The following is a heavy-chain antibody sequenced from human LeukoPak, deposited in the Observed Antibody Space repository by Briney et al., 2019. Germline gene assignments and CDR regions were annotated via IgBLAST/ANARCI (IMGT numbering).Heavy chain of an antibody. CDR3: TRGPWGDY. CDR1: GFTFGDNA. Sequence: GGSLRLSCTASGFTFGDNAMSWFRQAPGKGLEWVSFIRGKVYGGTTEYAASVKGRFTISRDDSKSIAYLQMNSLKIEDTAVYYCTRGPWGDYWGQGTLVTVSS. CDR2: IRGKVYGGTT. D-gene: IGHD7-27*01. V-gene: IGHV3-49*03. J-gene: IGHJ4*02.